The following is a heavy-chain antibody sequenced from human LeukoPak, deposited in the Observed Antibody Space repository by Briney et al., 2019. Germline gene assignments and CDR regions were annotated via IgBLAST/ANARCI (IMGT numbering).Heavy chain of an antibody. D-gene: IGHD3-10*01. Sequence: ASVKVSCKASGYTFTGNGITWVRQAPGQGLEWMGWISGYNGNTAYAQMFQARVTMTTDTSTSTAYMEVTNLRSDDTAIYYCARPRGGSGSYYEPLDPWGQGTLVTVSS. V-gene: IGHV1-18*01. CDR2: ISGYNGNT. CDR1: GYTFTGNG. J-gene: IGHJ5*02. CDR3: ARPRGGSGSYYEPLDP.